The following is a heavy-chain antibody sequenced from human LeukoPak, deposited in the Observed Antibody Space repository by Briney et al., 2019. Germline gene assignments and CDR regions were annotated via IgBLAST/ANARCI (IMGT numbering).Heavy chain of an antibody. J-gene: IGHJ6*03. Sequence: SETLSLTCTVSGGSISSYYWSWIRQPPGKGLEWIGYIYYSGSTNYNPSLKSRVTISVDTSKNQFSLKLSSVTAADTAVYYCARDSPYYYGSGSASYYMDVWGKGTTVTISS. CDR2: IYYSGST. CDR1: GGSISSYY. CDR3: ARDSPYYYGSGSASYYMDV. V-gene: IGHV4-59*01. D-gene: IGHD3-10*01.